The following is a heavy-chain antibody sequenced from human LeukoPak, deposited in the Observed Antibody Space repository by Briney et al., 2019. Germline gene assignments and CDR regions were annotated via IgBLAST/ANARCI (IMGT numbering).Heavy chain of an antibody. Sequence: SETLSLTCTVSGGSISSYYWSWIRQPAGKGLEWIGRIYTSGSTNYNPSLKSRVTMSVDTSKNQFSLKLSSVTAADTAVYYCARDYLYNWNSWFDPWGQGTLVTVSS. J-gene: IGHJ5*02. CDR2: IYTSGST. CDR1: GGSISSYY. D-gene: IGHD1-7*01. CDR3: ARDYLYNWNSWFDP. V-gene: IGHV4-4*07.